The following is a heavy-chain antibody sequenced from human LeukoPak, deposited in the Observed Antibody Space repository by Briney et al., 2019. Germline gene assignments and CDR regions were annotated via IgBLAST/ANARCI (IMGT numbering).Heavy chain of an antibody. CDR2: INPRGGST. V-gene: IGHV1-46*01. CDR3: ARDGQGYYDSPYNWFDP. CDR1: GYTFTSYY. Sequence: ASVKVSCKASGYTFTSYYMYWVRQAPGQGLEWMGIINPRGGSTTYAQKFQGRVTMTRDTSTSTVYMELSSLRSEDTAVYYCARDGQGYYDSPYNWFDPWGQGTLVTVSS. D-gene: IGHD3-22*01. J-gene: IGHJ5*02.